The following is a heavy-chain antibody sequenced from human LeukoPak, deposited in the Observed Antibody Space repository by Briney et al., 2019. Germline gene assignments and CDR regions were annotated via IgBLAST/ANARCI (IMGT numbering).Heavy chain of an antibody. CDR2: ISGNGVGT. J-gene: IGHJ4*02. CDR1: GFTFSNFA. V-gene: IGHV3-23*01. Sequence: GGSLRLSCAASGFTFSNFAMRWVRQAPGKGLEWVSSISGNGVGTYYADSVKGRFTISRDNSKNSLNLQMNSLRVEDTAVYYCARDLSGYSDYWGQGTLVTVSS. CDR3: ARDLSGYSDY. D-gene: IGHD2-15*01.